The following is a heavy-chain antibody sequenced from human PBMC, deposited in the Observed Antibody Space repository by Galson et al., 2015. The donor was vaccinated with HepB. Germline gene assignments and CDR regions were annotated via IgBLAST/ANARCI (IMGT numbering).Heavy chain of an antibody. J-gene: IGHJ4*02. CDR2: INAGYGDT. Sequence: LVKVSCKASGYTFTNYAMQWVRQAPGQRLDWMGWINAGYGDTRYSQKFQGRVTFTRDTSATTVYMELSSLRSEDTAVYYCARALTRLGSGSLLGYWGQGTLVTVSS. V-gene: IGHV1-3*01. CDR3: ARALTRLGSGSLLGY. CDR1: GYTFTNYA. D-gene: IGHD3-10*01.